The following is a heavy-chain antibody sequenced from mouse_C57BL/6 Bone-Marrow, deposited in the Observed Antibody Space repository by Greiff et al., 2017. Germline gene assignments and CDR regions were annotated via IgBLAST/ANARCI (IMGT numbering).Heavy chain of an antibody. CDR2: IDPEDGET. Sequence: EVQRVESGAELVKPGASVKLSCTASGFNIKDYYMHWVKQRPEQGLEWIGRIDPEDGETKYAPKFQGKATITADTSSNTAYLQLISLTSEDTAVYYCASITTVVARYAMDYWGQGTSVTVSS. CDR1: GFNIKDYY. V-gene: IGHV14-2*01. CDR3: ASITTVVARYAMDY. D-gene: IGHD1-1*01. J-gene: IGHJ4*01.